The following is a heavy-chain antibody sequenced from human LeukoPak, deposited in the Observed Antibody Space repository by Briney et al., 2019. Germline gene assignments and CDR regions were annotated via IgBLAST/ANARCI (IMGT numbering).Heavy chain of an antibody. V-gene: IGHV3-30*03. J-gene: IGHJ4*02. CDR1: GFSFSNYG. D-gene: IGHD4-17*01. CDR2: ISYDGSNK. CDR3: ARVYGDHDGAY. Sequence: PGRSLRLSCAASGFSFSNYGMHWVRQAPGKGLEWVTVISYDGSNKYYADSVKGRFTISRDNSKNTLYLQMNSLRAEDTAVYYCARVYGDHDGAYWGQGTLVTVSS.